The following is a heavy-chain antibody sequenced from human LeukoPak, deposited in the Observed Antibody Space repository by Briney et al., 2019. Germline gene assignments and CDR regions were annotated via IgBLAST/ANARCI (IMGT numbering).Heavy chain of an antibody. V-gene: IGHV3-23*01. CDR2: ISGSGGST. CDR3: AKRPGIAVAGSTGY. CDR1: GFTFSSYA. D-gene: IGHD6-19*01. Sequence: GGSLRLSCAASGFTFSSYAMSWVRQAPGKGLEWVSAISGSGGSTYYADSVKGRFTISRDNSKNTLYLQMNSLRGEDTAVYYCAKRPGIAVAGSTGYWGQGALVTVSS. J-gene: IGHJ4*02.